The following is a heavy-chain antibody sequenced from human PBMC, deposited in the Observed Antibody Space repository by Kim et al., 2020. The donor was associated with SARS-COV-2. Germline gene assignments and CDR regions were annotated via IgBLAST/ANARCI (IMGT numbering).Heavy chain of an antibody. CDR1: GYRFTSYW. Sequence: GESLKISCKGSGYRFTSYWIGWVRQMPGKGLEWMGIIYPVDSETRYSPSFHGQVTISADKSISTAYLQWSSLKASDTAIYYCARLSTPYSSGWTDFFDIWGQGTMVTVSS. CDR3: ARLSTPYSSGWTDFFDI. CDR2: IYPVDSET. J-gene: IGHJ3*02. V-gene: IGHV5-51*01. D-gene: IGHD6-19*01.